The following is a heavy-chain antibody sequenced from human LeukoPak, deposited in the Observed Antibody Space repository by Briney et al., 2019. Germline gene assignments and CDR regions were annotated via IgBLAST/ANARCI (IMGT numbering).Heavy chain of an antibody. CDR3: TRLVYYGDGFDY. CDR2: IRSKANSYAT. D-gene: IGHD4-17*01. V-gene: IGHV3-73*01. CDR1: GSTFSGSA. J-gene: IGHJ4*02. Sequence: GGPLRLSCAASGSTFSGSAMHWVRQASGKGLEWVGRIRSKANSYATAYAASVKGRFTISRDDSKNTAYLQMNSLKTEDTAVYYCTRLVYYGDGFDYWGQGTLVTVSS.